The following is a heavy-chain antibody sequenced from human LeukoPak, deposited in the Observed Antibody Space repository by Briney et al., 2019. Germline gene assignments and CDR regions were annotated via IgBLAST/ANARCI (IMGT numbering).Heavy chain of an antibody. Sequence: PGVSLRLSCAASGFTFSDYYMSWIRQAPGKGLEWVSYISSSGSTIYYADSVKGRFTISRDNAKNSLYLQMNSLRAEDTAVYYCARDQAYSGSYQQDYWGQGTLVTVSS. CDR1: GFTFSDYY. CDR2: ISSSGSTI. V-gene: IGHV3-11*04. CDR3: ARDQAYSGSYQQDY. D-gene: IGHD1-26*01. J-gene: IGHJ4*02.